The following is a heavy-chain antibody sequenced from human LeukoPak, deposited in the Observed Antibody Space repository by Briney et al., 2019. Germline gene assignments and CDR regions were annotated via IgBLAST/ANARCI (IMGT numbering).Heavy chain of an antibody. Sequence: GGSLRLSCAASGFTFSSYAMSWVRQAPGKGLEWVSDISGSGSNTYYADSVKGRFTISRDNSKNTLYLQMNSLRVEDTAVYYCVTEVSGSFPTWGQGTLVTVSS. V-gene: IGHV3-23*01. CDR1: GFTFSSYA. CDR3: VTEVSGSFPT. CDR2: ISGSGSNT. J-gene: IGHJ4*02. D-gene: IGHD1-26*01.